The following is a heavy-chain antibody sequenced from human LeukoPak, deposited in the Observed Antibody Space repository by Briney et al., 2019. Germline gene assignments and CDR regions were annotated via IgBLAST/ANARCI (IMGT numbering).Heavy chain of an antibody. CDR1: GGSISSSSYY. Sequence: PSETLSLTCTVSGGSISSSSYYWGWIRQPPGKGLEWIGSIYYSGSTYYNPSLKSRVTISVDTPKNQFSLKLSSVTAADTAVYYCARHEMITYYFDYWGQGTLVTVSS. CDR2: IYYSGST. J-gene: IGHJ4*02. CDR3: ARHEMITYYFDY. D-gene: IGHD3-16*01. V-gene: IGHV4-39*01.